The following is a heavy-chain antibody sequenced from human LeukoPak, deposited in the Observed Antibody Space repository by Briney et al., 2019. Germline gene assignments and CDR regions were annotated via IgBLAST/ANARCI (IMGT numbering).Heavy chain of an antibody. Sequence: GGSLRLSCAASGFTFDDYYMSWIRQATGRGVEGVAYICDSGRTIDYADSVKGRFTISRDNAKNSVYLQMNNLRAEDTAVYYCARDRRGDYDNSGYYDKWGQGTLVTVSS. J-gene: IGHJ4*02. CDR2: ICDSGRTI. CDR1: GFTFDDYY. V-gene: IGHV3-11*01. D-gene: IGHD3-22*01. CDR3: ARDRRGDYDNSGYYDK.